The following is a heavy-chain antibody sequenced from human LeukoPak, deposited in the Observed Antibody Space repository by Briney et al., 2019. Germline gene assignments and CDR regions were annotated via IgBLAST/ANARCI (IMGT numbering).Heavy chain of an antibody. Sequence: PSETLSLTCTVSGGSISSYYWSWIRQPPGKGLEWIGYIYYSGSTNYNPSLKSRVTISVDTSKNQFSLKLSSVTAADTAVYYCARMVRGVIYYFDYWGQGTLVTVSS. CDR3: ARMVRGVIYYFDY. J-gene: IGHJ4*02. V-gene: IGHV4-59*01. D-gene: IGHD3-10*01. CDR1: GGSISSYY. CDR2: IYYSGST.